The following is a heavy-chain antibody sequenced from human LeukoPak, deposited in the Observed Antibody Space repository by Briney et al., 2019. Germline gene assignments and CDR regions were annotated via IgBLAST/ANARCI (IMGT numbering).Heavy chain of an antibody. CDR1: GFTFSSYA. D-gene: IGHD1-26*01. CDR2: ISGSGGST. V-gene: IGHV3-23*01. Sequence: GGSLRLSCAASGFTFSSYAMSWVRQALGKGLEWVSAISGSGGSTYYADSVTGRFTISRDNSRNTLYLQMNSLRGDDTAVYYCAKDVGKWESLHFFDYWGQGTLVTVSP. J-gene: IGHJ4*02. CDR3: AKDVGKWESLHFFDY.